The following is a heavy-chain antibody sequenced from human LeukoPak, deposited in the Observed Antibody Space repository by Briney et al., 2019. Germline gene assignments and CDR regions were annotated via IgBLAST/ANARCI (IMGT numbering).Heavy chain of an antibody. D-gene: IGHD3-10*01. CDR2: INHSGST. CDR1: GGSFSGYY. V-gene: IGHV4-34*01. J-gene: IGHJ5*02. CDR3: ARLVMRGYYYGSGSQVRNNWFDP. Sequence: PSETLSLTGAVYGGSFSGYYWSWIRQPPGKGLEWIGEINHSGSTNYNPSLKSRVTISVDTSKNQFSLKLNSVTAADTAVYYCARLVMRGYYYGSGSQVRNNWFDPWGQGTLVTVSS.